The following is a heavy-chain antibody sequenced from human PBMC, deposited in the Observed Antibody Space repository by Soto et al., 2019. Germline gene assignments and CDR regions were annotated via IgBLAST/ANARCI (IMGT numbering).Heavy chain of an antibody. V-gene: IGHV3-30*18. J-gene: IGHJ4*02. CDR2: VSDDGSNK. Sequence: QVQLVESGGGVVQPGRSLRLSCAASGFTFSSYGMHWVRQAPGKGLEWVAVVSDDGSNKYYADSVKGRFTISRDNSKNTLYLQRNSLRAEDTAVYYCAKEWVYDSSGWSFDYWGQGTLVTVS. D-gene: IGHD3-22*01. CDR3: AKEWVYDSSGWSFDY. CDR1: GFTFSSYG.